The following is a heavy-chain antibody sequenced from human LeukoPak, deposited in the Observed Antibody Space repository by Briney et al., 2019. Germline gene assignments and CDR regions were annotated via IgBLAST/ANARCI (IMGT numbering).Heavy chain of an antibody. CDR3: ARDHRGVDYYGMDV. Sequence: WASVKVSCKASGGTFSSYAMGWVRQAPGQGLEWMGRIIPILGIANYAQKFQGRVTITADKSTSTAYMELSSLRSEDTAVYYCARDHRGVDYYGMDVWGQGTTVTVSS. J-gene: IGHJ6*02. D-gene: IGHD3-10*01. CDR2: IIPILGIA. V-gene: IGHV1-69*04. CDR1: GGTFSSYA.